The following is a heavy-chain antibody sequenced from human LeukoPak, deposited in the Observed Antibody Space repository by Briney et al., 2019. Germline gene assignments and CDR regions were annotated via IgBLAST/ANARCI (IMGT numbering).Heavy chain of an antibody. Sequence: PGGSLRLSCAASGFTFSSYTMNWVRQAPGKGLEWVSAISGSGGSTYYADSVKGRFTISRDNSKNTLYLQMNSLRAEDTAVYYCAKDKEGYSSWGFAYYYYMDVWGKGTTVTVSS. CDR1: GFTFSSYT. J-gene: IGHJ6*03. CDR3: AKDKEGYSSWGFAYYYYMDV. V-gene: IGHV3-23*01. D-gene: IGHD6-13*01. CDR2: ISGSGGST.